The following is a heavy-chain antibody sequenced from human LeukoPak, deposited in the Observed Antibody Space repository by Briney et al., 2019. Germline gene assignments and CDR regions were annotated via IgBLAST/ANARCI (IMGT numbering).Heavy chain of an antibody. V-gene: IGHV7-4-1*02. CDR2: INTNTGNP. CDR3: ARGDRCSGRNCYPAPPEY. Sequence: ASVKVSCKASGYTFTSYAMNWVRQAPGQGLECMGWINTNTGNPTYAQGFTGRFVFSLDTSVSTAYLQISSLKAEDTAVYYCARGDRCSGRNCYPAPPEYWGQGTLVTVSS. J-gene: IGHJ4*02. CDR1: GYTFTSYA. D-gene: IGHD2-15*01.